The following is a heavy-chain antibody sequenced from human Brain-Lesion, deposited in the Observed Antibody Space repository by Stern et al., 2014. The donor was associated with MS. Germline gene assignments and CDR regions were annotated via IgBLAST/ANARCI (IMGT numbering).Heavy chain of an antibody. D-gene: IGHD2-15*01. V-gene: IGHV4-39*01. CDR1: GGSVSSTSYA. CDR2: IYYSGNT. Sequence: QLQLQESGPGLVKPSETLSLTCTVAGGSVSSTSYAWAWIRQPPGKGLEWIGTIYYSGNTSYSPSLQSRLTLSLDTSKNQFSLQRGSGTAADTAVYYCAGEEDIRYCSGGSCTGNWFDPWGQGTLVTVSS. J-gene: IGHJ5*02. CDR3: AGEEDIRYCSGGSCTGNWFDP.